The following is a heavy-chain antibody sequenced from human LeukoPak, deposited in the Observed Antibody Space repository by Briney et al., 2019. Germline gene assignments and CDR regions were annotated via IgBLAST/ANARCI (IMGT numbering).Heavy chain of an antibody. D-gene: IGHD3-10*01. V-gene: IGHV3-48*03. CDR1: GFTFSACE. CDR2: ISRSGSTR. J-gene: IGHJ3*02. CDR3: ARVATMVRVPLDALDI. Sequence: GGSVRLSCAISGFTFSACELTLVRQAPGKGLEWVSYISRSGSTRYYADSVKGRYTISRDNAKNSLYLQMNSLRAEDTAVYYCARVATMVRVPLDALDIWGQETIVSVSS.